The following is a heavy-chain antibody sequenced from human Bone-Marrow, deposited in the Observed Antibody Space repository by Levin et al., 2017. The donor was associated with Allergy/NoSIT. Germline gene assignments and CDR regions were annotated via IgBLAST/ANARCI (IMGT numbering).Heavy chain of an antibody. CDR2: IKQDGSEK. J-gene: IGHJ4*02. D-gene: IGHD3-10*01. CDR1: GFTFSSYW. CDR3: AAYYYGSGSYYSV. Sequence: GESLKISCAASGFTFSSYWMSWVRQAPGKGLEWVANIKQDGSEKYYVDSVKGRFTISRDNAKNSLYLQMNSLRAEDTAVYYCAAYYYGSGSYYSVWGQGTLVTVSS. V-gene: IGHV3-7*02.